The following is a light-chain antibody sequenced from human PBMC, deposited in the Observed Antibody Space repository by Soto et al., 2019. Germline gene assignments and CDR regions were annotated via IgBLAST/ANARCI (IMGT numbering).Light chain of an antibody. CDR2: GAS. CDR3: QQYKNWPL. J-gene: IGKJ5*01. V-gene: IGKV3-15*01. CDR1: HSVNSH. Sequence: EIVMTQSPATLSVSPGERATLSCRASHSVNSHVAWYQQKPGQAPRLLLYGASTRATGIPVRFSGSGFGKEFTLTISSLQSEDFAVYYCQQYKNWPLFGQGTRLEIK.